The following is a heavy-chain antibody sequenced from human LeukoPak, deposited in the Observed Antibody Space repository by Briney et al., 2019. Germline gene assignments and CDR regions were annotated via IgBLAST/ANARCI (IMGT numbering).Heavy chain of an antibody. CDR2: INHSGST. CDR3: ARDTYNWNVDAFDP. D-gene: IGHD1-20*01. J-gene: IGHJ5*02. CDR1: GASFSDYY. V-gene: IGHV4-34*01. Sequence: SETLSLTCAVYGASFSDYYWSWIRQPPRKGLEWLGEINHSGSTDYNPSLKSRVTISIDKSKNHFSLKLTSVTAADTAIYYCARDTYNWNVDAFDPWGQGTLVTVSS.